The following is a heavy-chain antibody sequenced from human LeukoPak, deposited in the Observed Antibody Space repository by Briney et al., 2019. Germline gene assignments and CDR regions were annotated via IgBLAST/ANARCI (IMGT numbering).Heavy chain of an antibody. V-gene: IGHV1-69*13. CDR2: IIPIFGTA. D-gene: IGHD6-25*01. Sequence: VPSVKVSCKASGGTFSSYAISWVRQAPGQGLEWMGGIIPIFGTANYAQKFQGRVTITADESTSTAYMELSSLRSEDTAVYYCARAVILLNIAAHFDYWGQGTLVTVSS. CDR3: ARAVILLNIAAHFDY. CDR1: GGTFSSYA. J-gene: IGHJ4*02.